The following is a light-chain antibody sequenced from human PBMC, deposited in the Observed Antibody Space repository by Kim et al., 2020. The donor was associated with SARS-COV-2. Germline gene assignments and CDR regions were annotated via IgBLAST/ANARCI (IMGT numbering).Light chain of an antibody. CDR1: SSDVGGYNY. CDR3: SPYTGSTPYV. J-gene: IGLJ1*01. Sequence: QSALTQPASVSGSTGQSITISCTGTSSDVGGYNYVSWYQQHPGKAPILMIYDVSNRPSGVSNRFSGSKSGNTASLTISGLQAEDEADYYCSPYTGSTPYVFGTGTKVTVL. V-gene: IGLV2-14*03. CDR2: DVS.